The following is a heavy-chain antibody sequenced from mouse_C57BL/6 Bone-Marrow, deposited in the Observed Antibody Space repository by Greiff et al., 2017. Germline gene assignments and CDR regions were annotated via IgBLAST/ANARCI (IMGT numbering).Heavy chain of an antibody. V-gene: IGHV2-9-1*01. Sequence: VQGVESGPGLVAPSQSLSITCTVSGFSLTSYAISWVRQPPGKGLEWLGVIWTGGGTNYNSALKSRLSISKDNSKSQVFLKMNSLQTDDTARYYCARKGDYYGYDGDYFDYWGQGTTLTVSS. CDR3: ARKGDYYGYDGDYFDY. D-gene: IGHD2-2*01. CDR2: IWTGGGT. J-gene: IGHJ2*01. CDR1: GFSLTSYA.